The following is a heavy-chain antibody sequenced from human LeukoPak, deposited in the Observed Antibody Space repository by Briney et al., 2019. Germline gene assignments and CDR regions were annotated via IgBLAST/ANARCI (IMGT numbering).Heavy chain of an antibody. CDR1: GGSFSGYY. CDR3: AREKMGTPPWPSTKSYWYFDL. CDR2: INHSGST. V-gene: IGHV4-34*01. J-gene: IGHJ2*01. Sequence: SETLSLTCAVYGGSFSGYYWSWIRQPPGKGLEWIGEINHSGSTNYNPSLKSRVTISVDTSKNQFSLKLSPVTAEDTAVYYCAREKMGTPPWPSTKSYWYFDLWGRGTLVTVSS. D-gene: IGHD7-27*01.